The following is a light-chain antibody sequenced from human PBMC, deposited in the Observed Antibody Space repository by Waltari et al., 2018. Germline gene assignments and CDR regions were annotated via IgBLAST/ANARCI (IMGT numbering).Light chain of an antibody. CDR2: FNRDGSN. J-gene: IGLJ3*02. Sequence: QLVLTQSPSASASLGASVTLTCTLSSRPSSTVIPWHQQQPEKGPRYLMKFNRDGSNSKGDENPDLFSGSSSGAERYLTITSVQSEDEADYYCQTGGHGTWVFGGGTKLTGL. CDR3: QTGGHGTWV. V-gene: IGLV4-69*01. CDR1: SRPSSTV.